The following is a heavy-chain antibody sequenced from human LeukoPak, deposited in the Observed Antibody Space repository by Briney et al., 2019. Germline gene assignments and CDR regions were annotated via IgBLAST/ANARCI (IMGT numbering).Heavy chain of an antibody. CDR1: GGTFSSYA. J-gene: IGHJ5*02. D-gene: IGHD2-2*01. CDR2: IIPILGIA. V-gene: IGHV1-69*04. Sequence: ASVKVSCKASGGTFSSYAISWVRQAPGQGLEWMGRIIPILGIANYAQKFQGRVTITADKSTSTAYMEPSSLRSEDAAVYYCAREVNLGLVPAAMTIWFDPWGQGTLVTVSS. CDR3: AREVNLGLVPAAMTIWFDP.